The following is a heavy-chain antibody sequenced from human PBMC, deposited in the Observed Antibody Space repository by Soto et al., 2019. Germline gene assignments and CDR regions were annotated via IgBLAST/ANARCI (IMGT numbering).Heavy chain of an antibody. CDR3: ARIVVVTAIPEYYYYGMDV. CDR1: GGSLSSFY. J-gene: IGHJ6*02. D-gene: IGHD2-21*02. V-gene: IGHV4-59*08. CDR2: INNSGST. Sequence: SETLSLTCTVSGGSLSSFYWSWIRQPPGKGLEWIGYINNSGSTKYNPNLKSRVTISVHTSKNQFSLKLSSVTAADTAVYYCARIVVVTAIPEYYYYGMDVWGQGTTVT.